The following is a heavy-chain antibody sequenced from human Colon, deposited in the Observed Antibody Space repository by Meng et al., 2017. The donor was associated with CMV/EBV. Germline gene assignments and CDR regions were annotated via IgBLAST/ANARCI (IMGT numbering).Heavy chain of an antibody. J-gene: IGHJ4*02. CDR1: GVTCRGYG. D-gene: IGHD3-10*01. CDR3: AKDRALWFGDQREFDY. V-gene: IGHV3-33*06. Sequence: SGVTCRGYGMHWVRQAPGKGLEWVAVIWYDGSNKYYADSVKGRFTISRDNSKNTLYLQMNSLRAADTAVYYCAKDRALWFGDQREFDYWGQGTLVTVSS. CDR2: IWYDGSNK.